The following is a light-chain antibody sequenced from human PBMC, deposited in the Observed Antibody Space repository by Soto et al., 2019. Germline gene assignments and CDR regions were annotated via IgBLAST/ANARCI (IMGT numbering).Light chain of an antibody. J-gene: IGLJ1*01. Sequence: QSVLTQPASVSGSPGQSITISCTGTSSDVGGYNYVSWYQQHPGKAPKLMIYEVSNRPSGVSNRFSGSKSGNTASLTISGLQAEDVADYYCSSYTRSSTPYVFGTGTKVTVL. V-gene: IGLV2-14*01. CDR1: SSDVGGYNY. CDR3: SSYTRSSTPYV. CDR2: EVS.